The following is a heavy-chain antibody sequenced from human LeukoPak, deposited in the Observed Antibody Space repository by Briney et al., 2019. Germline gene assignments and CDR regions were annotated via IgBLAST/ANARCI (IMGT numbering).Heavy chain of an antibody. D-gene: IGHD2-2*01. CDR3: AKGLDIVVVPAAEHHDY. CDR1: GFTFSSYG. Sequence: GGSLRLSCAASGFTFSSYGMHSVRQAPGKGLEWVAFIRYDGSKKYYADSVKGRFTISRDNSKNTLYLQMNSLRAEDTAVYYCAKGLDIVVVPAAEHHDYWGQGTLVTVSS. V-gene: IGHV3-30*02. CDR2: IRYDGSKK. J-gene: IGHJ4*02.